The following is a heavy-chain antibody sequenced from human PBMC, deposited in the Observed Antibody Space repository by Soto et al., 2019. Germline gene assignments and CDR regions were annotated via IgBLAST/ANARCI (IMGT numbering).Heavy chain of an antibody. Sequence: QLQLQESGSGLVKPSQTLSLTCAVSGGSISSGGYSWSWIRQPPGKGLDWIGYIYHSGSTYYNPXLXSXXTISVDRSKNKFSLKRSSVAAADTAVYYCVRVPDYWGQGTLVTVSS. V-gene: IGHV4-30-2*01. J-gene: IGHJ4*02. CDR3: VRVPDY. CDR1: GGSISSGGYS. CDR2: IYHSGST.